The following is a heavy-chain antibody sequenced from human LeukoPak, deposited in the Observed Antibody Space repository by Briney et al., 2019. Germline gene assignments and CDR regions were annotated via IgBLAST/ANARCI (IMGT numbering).Heavy chain of an antibody. Sequence: PSETLSLTCTVSGGSISSYYRSWIRQPPGKGLEWIGYIYYSGSTNYNPSLKSRVTISVDTSKNQFSLKLSSVTAADTAVYYCARRETGSSAAGPIDYWGQGTLVTVSS. CDR1: GGSISSYY. J-gene: IGHJ4*02. D-gene: IGHD6-13*01. CDR3: ARRETGSSAAGPIDY. V-gene: IGHV4-59*08. CDR2: IYYSGST.